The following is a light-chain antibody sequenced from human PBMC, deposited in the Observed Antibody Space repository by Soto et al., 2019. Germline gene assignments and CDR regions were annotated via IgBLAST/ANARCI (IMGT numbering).Light chain of an antibody. J-gene: IGLJ2*01. CDR3: QAWGSSTVI. V-gene: IGLV3-1*01. Sequence: SYELTQPPSVSVSPGQTASITCSGDKLGDKYVCWYQQKPGQSPVVVIYQDSKRPSGIPERFSGSNSGNTATLSISGTQAIDEADYYCQAWGSSTVIFGGGTKLTVL. CDR1: KLGDKY. CDR2: QDS.